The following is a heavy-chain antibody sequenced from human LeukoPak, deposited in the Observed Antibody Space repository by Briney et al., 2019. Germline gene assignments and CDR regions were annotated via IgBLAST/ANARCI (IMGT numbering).Heavy chain of an antibody. CDR3: AHVGRNWNSRSDVVFDI. CDR2: MNPNSGNT. D-gene: IGHD1-7*01. CDR1: GYTFTSYD. Sequence: ASVKVSCKASGYTFTSYDINWVRQATGQGVEWMGWMNPNSGNTGYAQKFQGRVTMTRNTSISTAYMELSSLRSEDTAVYYCAHVGRNWNSRSDVVFDIWGQGTMVTVSS. J-gene: IGHJ3*02. V-gene: IGHV1-8*01.